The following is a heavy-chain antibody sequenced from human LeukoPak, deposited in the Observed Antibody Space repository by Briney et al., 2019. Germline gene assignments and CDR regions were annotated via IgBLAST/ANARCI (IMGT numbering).Heavy chain of an antibody. D-gene: IGHD3-22*01. CDR2: IYYSGST. Sequence: SETLSLTCTVSGGSISSYYWSWIRQSPGKGLEWIGYIYYSGSTNYNPSLKSRVTISVDTSKNQFSLKLSSVTAADTAVYYCARATYYYDSSGYRNWFDPWGQGTLVTVSS. V-gene: IGHV4-59*08. CDR1: GGSISSYY. CDR3: ARATYYYDSSGYRNWFDP. J-gene: IGHJ5*02.